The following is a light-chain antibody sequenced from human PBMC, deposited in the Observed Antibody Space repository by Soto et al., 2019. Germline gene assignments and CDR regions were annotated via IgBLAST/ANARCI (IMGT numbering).Light chain of an antibody. Sequence: EIGLTQSPGTLSLSPGERATLSCRASQNINSRYLAWYQQKPGQAPRLLIYATSSRATGIPDRFSGSGSGKDFTLTIRRLEPEDFAVYYCQQFGSSPGFTFGPGTKVDIK. CDR3: QQFGSSPGFT. J-gene: IGKJ3*01. CDR2: ATS. CDR1: QNINSRY. V-gene: IGKV3-20*01.